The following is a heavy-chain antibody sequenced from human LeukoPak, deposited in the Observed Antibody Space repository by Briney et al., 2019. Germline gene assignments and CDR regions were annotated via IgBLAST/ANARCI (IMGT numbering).Heavy chain of an antibody. CDR3: ARETKHSSSSDY. D-gene: IGHD6-6*01. CDR1: GFTFNNYW. CDR2: IKQDGSEK. J-gene: IGHJ4*02. Sequence: GGSLRLSCAASGFTFNNYWMTWVRQAPGRGLEWVANIKQDGSEKYYLDSVKGRFTISRDNAKNSLYLQMNSLRGEDTALYYCARETKHSSSSDYWGQGTLVTVSS. V-gene: IGHV3-7*01.